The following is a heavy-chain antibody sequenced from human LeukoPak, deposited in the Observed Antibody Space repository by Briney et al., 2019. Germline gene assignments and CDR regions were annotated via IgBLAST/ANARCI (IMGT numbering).Heavy chain of an antibody. CDR2: IKQDESEK. Sequence: GGSLRLSCSASGFTFSSYWMSWVRQAPGKGLEWVANIKQDESEKYYVDSVKGRFTISRDNAKSSLYLQMNSLRAEDTAVYYCARALDSSSSRYQAFEEWGQGTLVTVSS. J-gene: IGHJ4*02. CDR1: GFTFSSYW. D-gene: IGHD2-2*01. V-gene: IGHV3-7*01. CDR3: ARALDSSSSRYQAFEE.